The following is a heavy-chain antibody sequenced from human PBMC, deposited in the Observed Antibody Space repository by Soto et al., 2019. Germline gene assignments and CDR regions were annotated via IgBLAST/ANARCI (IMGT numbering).Heavy chain of an antibody. Sequence: GESLKISCKGSGYSFTSYWIGWVRQMPGKGLEWMGIIYPGESDTRYSPSFQGQVTISADKSISTAYLQWSSLKASDTAMYYCARSTSYDFWSGYHLTYYYGMDVWGQGTTVTVSS. CDR2: IYPGESDT. CDR3: ARSTSYDFWSGYHLTYYYGMDV. V-gene: IGHV5-51*01. CDR1: GYSFTSYW. J-gene: IGHJ6*02. D-gene: IGHD3-3*01.